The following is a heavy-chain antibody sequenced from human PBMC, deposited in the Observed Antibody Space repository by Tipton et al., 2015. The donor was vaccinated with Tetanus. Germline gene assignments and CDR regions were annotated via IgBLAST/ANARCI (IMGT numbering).Heavy chain of an antibody. D-gene: IGHD3-10*01. J-gene: IGHJ4*02. V-gene: IGHV4-30-4*01. CDR3: ARSKLLWFGESLSGFDS. CDR1: GGSINTGDYY. Sequence: LRLSCNVSGGSINTGDYYWSWIRQSPGKGLEWIGHVYYSGRTYYNPPLKSRVTISADMSKNQFSLKLTSVTAADTAVYYCARSKLLWFGESLSGFDSWGQGTLVTVSA. CDR2: VYYSGRT.